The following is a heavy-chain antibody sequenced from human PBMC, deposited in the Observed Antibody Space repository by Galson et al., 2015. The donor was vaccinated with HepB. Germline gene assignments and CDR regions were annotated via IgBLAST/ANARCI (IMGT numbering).Heavy chain of an antibody. CDR1: GASISSYY. CDR3: ATGSGYYDY. CDR2: IYYNGRT. V-gene: IGHV4-59*01. Sequence: ETLSLTCTVSGASISSYYWSWIRQPPGKGLEWIGYIYYNGRTSYNPSLKSRVTISIDTSRNQFPLKLSSVTAADTAVYYYATGSGYYDYWGQGKLVTVSS. J-gene: IGHJ4*02. D-gene: IGHD3-3*01.